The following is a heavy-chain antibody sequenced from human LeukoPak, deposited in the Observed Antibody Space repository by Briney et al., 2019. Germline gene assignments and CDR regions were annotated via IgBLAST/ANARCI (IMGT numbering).Heavy chain of an antibody. CDR2: IYYSGST. CDR3: ARSYSVSYYAY. CDR1: GGSISSYY. J-gene: IGHJ4*02. Sequence: PSETLSLTCTVSGGSISSYYWSWIRQPPRKGLEWIGYIYYSGSTNYNPSLRSRVTISVDTSKNQFSLKLSSVTAADTAVYYCARSYSVSYYAYWGQGTLVTVSS. D-gene: IGHD1-26*01. V-gene: IGHV4-59*08.